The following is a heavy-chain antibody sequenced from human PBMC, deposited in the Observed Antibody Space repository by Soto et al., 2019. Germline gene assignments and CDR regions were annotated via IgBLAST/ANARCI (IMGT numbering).Heavy chain of an antibody. Sequence: SETLSLTCGVSGGSLSGATYSLNWIRQPPGKGLEWVGYIFPSGTTYYNPSLKSRVTISIEVSKNQFSLSLRSLTAADTAVYYCARSREFDYGREGTLVTVSS. J-gene: IGHJ4*02. V-gene: IGHV4-30-2*01. CDR2: IFPSGTT. CDR1: GGSLSGATYS. CDR3: ARSREFDY.